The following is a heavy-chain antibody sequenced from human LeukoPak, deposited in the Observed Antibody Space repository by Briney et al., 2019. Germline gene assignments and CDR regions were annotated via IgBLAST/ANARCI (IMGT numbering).Heavy chain of an antibody. D-gene: IGHD3-22*01. CDR1: GFTFSSFS. CDR2: ISGSGRTK. J-gene: IGHJ4*02. V-gene: IGHV3-30*03. Sequence: GGSLRLSCAASGFTFSSFSIHWVRQAPGKGLEWVAVISGSGRTKYYAASVEGRFTISRDNSRNTLYLEMNSLRAEDTAVYYCASLPYYYDSSGYYSKSFDYWGQGTLVTVSS. CDR3: ASLPYYYDSSGYYSKSFDY.